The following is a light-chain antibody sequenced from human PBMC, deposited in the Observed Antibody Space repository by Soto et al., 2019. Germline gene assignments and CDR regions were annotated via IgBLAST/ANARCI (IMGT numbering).Light chain of an antibody. V-gene: IGLV2-8*01. J-gene: IGLJ1*01. CDR2: EVS. CDR3: SSYAGSNRV. CDR1: SXDVGGYNY. Sequence: QSALTQPPSASGSPGQSVTISCTGTSXDVGGYNYVSWYQQHPGKAPKLMIYEVSKRPSGVPDRFSGSKSGNTASLTVSGLHADDEADYYCSSYAGSNRVFGTGTKVTVL.